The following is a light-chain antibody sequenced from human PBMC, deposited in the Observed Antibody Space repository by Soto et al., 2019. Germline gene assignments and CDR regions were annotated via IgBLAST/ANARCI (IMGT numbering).Light chain of an antibody. CDR1: SGHSSYI. V-gene: IGLV4-60*03. J-gene: IGLJ2*01. Sequence: SWAQSALGSTVKVTCTLSSGHSSYIIAWHQQQPGKAPRYLMRLEGSGSYNKGSGVPDRFSGSSSGADRYLTISNLQSEDEADYYCETWDSNTRVFGGGTKVTVL. CDR2: LEGSGSY. CDR3: ETWDSNTRV.